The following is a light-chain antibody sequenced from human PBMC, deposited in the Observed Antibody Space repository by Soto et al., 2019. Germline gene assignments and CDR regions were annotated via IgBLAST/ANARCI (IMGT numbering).Light chain of an antibody. V-gene: IGLV2-14*01. CDR3: SSYTSSSTYVV. CDR1: SSDVGGYNY. CDR2: DVS. J-gene: IGLJ2*01. Sequence: QSALTQPASVSGSPGQSITISCTGTSSDVGGYNYVSWYQQHPGKAPKLMIYDVSNRPSGVSNRFSGSKSGNTASLTISGLLAEDEADYYCSSYTSSSTYVVFGRGTKLTVL.